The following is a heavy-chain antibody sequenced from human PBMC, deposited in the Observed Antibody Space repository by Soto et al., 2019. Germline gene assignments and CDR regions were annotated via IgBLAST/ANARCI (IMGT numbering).Heavy chain of an antibody. CDR3: ARGGRLGYCSGGSCYAPGY. Sequence: QVQLQESGPGLVKPSETLSLTCTVYGGSISSYYWSWIRQPPGKGLEWIGYIYYSGSTNYNPSLKSRVTISVDTSKNQFSLKLSSVTAADTAVYYCARGGRLGYCSGGSCYAPGYWGQGTLVTVSS. CDR1: GGSISSYY. CDR2: IYYSGST. D-gene: IGHD2-15*01. V-gene: IGHV4-59*01. J-gene: IGHJ4*02.